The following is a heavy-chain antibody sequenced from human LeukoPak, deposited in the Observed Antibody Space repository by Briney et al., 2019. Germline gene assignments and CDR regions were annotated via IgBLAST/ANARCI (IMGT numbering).Heavy chain of an antibody. D-gene: IGHD1-26*01. CDR1: GFTFSSYE. J-gene: IGHJ4*02. Sequence: GGSLRLSCAASGFTFSSYEMNWVRQAPGKGLEWVSYISSSGSTIYYADSVKGRFTISGDNAKNSLYLQMNSLRAEDTAVYYCARGLAVGATTSSLGYWGQGTLVTVSS. V-gene: IGHV3-48*03. CDR3: ARGLAVGATTSSLGY. CDR2: ISSSGSTI.